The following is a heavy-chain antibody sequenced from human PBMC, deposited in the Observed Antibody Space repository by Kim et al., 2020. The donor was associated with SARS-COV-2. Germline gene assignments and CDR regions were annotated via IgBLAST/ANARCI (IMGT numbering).Heavy chain of an antibody. V-gene: IGHV3-64D*06. CDR3: VKDHIVVVPAAITHRFDP. D-gene: IGHD2-2*01. J-gene: IGHJ5*02. Sequence: GRFTISRDNSKNTLYLQMSSLRAEDTAVYYCVKDHIVVVPAAITHRFDPWGQGTLVTVSS.